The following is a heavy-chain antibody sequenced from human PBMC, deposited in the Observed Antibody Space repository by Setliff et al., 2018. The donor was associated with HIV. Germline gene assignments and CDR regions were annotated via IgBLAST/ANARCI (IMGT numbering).Heavy chain of an antibody. CDR3: AKNLYRSPWSPLDY. Sequence: GGSLRLSCAASGFSFSTSTMHWVRQAPGKGLEWVAFIRYDDTYKFYADSVKGRFTISRDNSKNTLYLQMNSLRVVDTAVYFCAKNLYRSPWSPLDYWGQGALVTVSS. D-gene: IGHD6-19*01. CDR2: IRYDDTYK. J-gene: IGHJ4*02. V-gene: IGHV3-30*02. CDR1: GFSFSTST.